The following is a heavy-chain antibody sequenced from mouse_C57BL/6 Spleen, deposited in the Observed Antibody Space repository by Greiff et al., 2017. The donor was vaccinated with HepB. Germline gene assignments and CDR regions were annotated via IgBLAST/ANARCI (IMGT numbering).Heavy chain of an antibody. V-gene: IGHV1-82*01. Sequence: VQRVESGPELVKPGASVKISCKASGYAFSSSWMNWVKQRPGKGLEWIGRIYPGDGDTNYNGKFKGKATLTADKSSSTAYMQLSSLTSEDSAVYFCARRDTYLDYWGQGTSVTVSS. CDR2: IYPGDGDT. CDR1: GYAFSSSW. J-gene: IGHJ4*01. D-gene: IGHD5-1-1*01. CDR3: ARRDTYLDY.